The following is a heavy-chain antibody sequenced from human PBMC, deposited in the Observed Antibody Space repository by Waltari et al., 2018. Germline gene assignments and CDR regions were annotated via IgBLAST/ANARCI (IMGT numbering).Heavy chain of an antibody. J-gene: IGHJ4*02. CDR3: AREDVGYMDGHHYFDS. Sequence: QVQVVQSGTEVRKPGASVKISCKVSGSTFSRHAISWLRQAHGQGLEWMGRAIPMLRIVDYAQRSQGRVTLTADEAATSCSMELTSLRSEDTAVYYCAREDVGYMDGHHYFDSWGQRSLVTVTS. V-gene: IGHV1-69*04. D-gene: IGHD5-18*01. CDR1: GSTFSRHA. CDR2: AIPMLRIV.